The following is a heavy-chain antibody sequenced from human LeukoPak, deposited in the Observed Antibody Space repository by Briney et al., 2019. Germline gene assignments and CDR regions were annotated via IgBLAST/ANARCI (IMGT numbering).Heavy chain of an antibody. J-gene: IGHJ4*02. CDR2: ISYDGSNK. V-gene: IGHV3-30-3*01. Sequence: GGSLRLSCAAYGFIFSSYAMHWVRQAPGKGLEWVAVISYDGSNKYYADSVKGRFTISRDNSKNTLYLQMNSLRAEDTAVYYCASPQSLGYCSSTSCPPNYWGQGILVTVSS. CDR1: GFIFSSYA. CDR3: ASPQSLGYCSSTSCPPNY. D-gene: IGHD2-2*01.